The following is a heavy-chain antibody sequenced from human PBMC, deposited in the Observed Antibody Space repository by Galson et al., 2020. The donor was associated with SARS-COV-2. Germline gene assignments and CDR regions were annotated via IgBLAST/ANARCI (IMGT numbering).Heavy chain of an antibody. Sequence: ETSETLSLTCTVSGGSISSRSYYWGWIRQPPGKGLEWIGTIYYSGSTHYNQSLKSRVTISVDTSRNQFSLKLTSVTAADTAVYYCARRFSSSSSWDFDYWGQGTLVTVSS. V-gene: IGHV4-39*01. J-gene: IGHJ4*02. CDR1: GGSISSRSYY. CDR2: IYYSGST. CDR3: ARRFSSSSSWDFDY. D-gene: IGHD6-6*01.